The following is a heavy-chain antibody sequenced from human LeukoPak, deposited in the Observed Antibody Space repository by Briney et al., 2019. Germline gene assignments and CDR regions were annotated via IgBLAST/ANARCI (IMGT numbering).Heavy chain of an antibody. D-gene: IGHD2-2*01. V-gene: IGHV1-2*02. CDR2: INPNTGVT. CDR3: ARGQSCSSTSCHFTTYYYMDV. Sequence: GASVNVSCKASGYTFSEDYMHWVRQAPGQGLEWLGWINPNTGVTNYAQKFQGRVSMTRDTSISTAYMELSRLRSDDTAVYYCARGQSCSSTSCHFTTYYYMDVWGKGTTVTVSS. CDR1: GYTFSEDY. J-gene: IGHJ6*03.